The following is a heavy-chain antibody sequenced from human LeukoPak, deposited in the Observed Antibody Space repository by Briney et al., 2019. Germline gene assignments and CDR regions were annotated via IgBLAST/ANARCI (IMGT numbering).Heavy chain of an antibody. CDR2: INPTSGDT. CDR3: ATFPHVAVARGLLEY. Sequence: ASAKVSCKASGYTFTGYYMHWVRQAPGQGLEWMGWINPTSGDTNYAQNFQGRVTMTRDTSISTAYMELSSLRSDDTAMYYCATFPHVAVARGLLEYWGQGTLVTVSS. D-gene: IGHD6-19*01. J-gene: IGHJ4*02. CDR1: GYTFTGYY. V-gene: IGHV1-2*02.